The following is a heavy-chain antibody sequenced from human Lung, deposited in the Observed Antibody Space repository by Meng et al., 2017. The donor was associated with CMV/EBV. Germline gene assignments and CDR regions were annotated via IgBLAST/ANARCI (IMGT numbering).Heavy chain of an antibody. CDR3: ARGGWGRTCGPVDS. D-gene: IGHD2-21*01. CDR2: INPMNGDA. CDR1: GYTFTGYY. Sequence: ASVKVSCKASGYTFTGYYIHWMRQAPGQGLGWMGWINPMNGDAKYAQKFQGRVTMTRDTSINTASVDVSNLRSDDTALYYCARGGWGRTCGPVDSWGQGTLVTVSS. V-gene: IGHV1-2*02. J-gene: IGHJ4*02.